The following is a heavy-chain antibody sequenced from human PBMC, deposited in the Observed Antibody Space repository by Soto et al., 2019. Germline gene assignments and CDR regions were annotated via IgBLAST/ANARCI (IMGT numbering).Heavy chain of an antibody. CDR3: ARDLGGWPDY. CDR2: INAGNGNT. D-gene: IGHD2-15*01. J-gene: IGHJ4*02. V-gene: IGHV1-3*01. Sequence: ASVKVSCKASGYILSSYNMHWVRQAPGQRLEWMGWINAGNGNTKYSQKFQGRVTITRDTSASTAYMELSSLRSEDTAVYYCARDLGGWPDYWGQGTLVTVSS. CDR1: GYILSSYN.